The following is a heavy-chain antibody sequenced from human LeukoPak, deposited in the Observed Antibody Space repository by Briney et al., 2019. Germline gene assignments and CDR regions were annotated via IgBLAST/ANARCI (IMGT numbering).Heavy chain of an antibody. Sequence: SETLSLTCTVSGGSISSYYWSWIRQPPGKGLEWIGYIYYSGSTNYNPSLKSRVTISVDTSKNQFSLKLSSVTAADTAVYYWEKVWQLHTLEFDVWSDPWGQGTLVTVSS. CDR1: GGSISSYY. CDR2: IYYSGST. J-gene: IGHJ5*02. V-gene: IGHV4-59*01. CDR3: EKVWQLHTLEFDVWSDP. D-gene: IGHD2-15*01.